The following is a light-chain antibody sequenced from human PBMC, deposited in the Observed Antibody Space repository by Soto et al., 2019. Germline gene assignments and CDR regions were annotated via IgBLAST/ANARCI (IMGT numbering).Light chain of an antibody. Sequence: DFQMTQSPSTLVASVGDRVTITCQASQNINDWLAWYQQKPGKAPKPLIYDVSNLESGVPSRFSGSGSGTDFTLTISSLQPDDFATYYCQQYNTYSWTFGQGTKVDIK. CDR1: QNINDW. CDR3: QQYNTYSWT. V-gene: IGKV1-5*01. CDR2: DVS. J-gene: IGKJ1*01.